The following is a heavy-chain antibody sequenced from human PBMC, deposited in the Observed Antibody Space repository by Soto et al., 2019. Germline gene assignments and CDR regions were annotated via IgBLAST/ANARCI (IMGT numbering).Heavy chain of an antibody. Sequence: XETLSLTCTVSGGSISSYYWSWIRQPPGKGLDWIGYIYYSGSTNYNPSLKSRVTISVDTSKNQFSLKLSSVTAADTAVYYCARGIAAAGNYFDYWGQGTLVTVSS. V-gene: IGHV4-59*01. CDR1: GGSISSYY. CDR3: ARGIAAAGNYFDY. CDR2: IYYSGST. D-gene: IGHD6-13*01. J-gene: IGHJ4*02.